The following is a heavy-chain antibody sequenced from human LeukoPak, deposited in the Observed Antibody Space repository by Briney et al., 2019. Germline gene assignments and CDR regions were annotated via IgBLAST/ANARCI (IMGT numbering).Heavy chain of an antibody. CDR2: IYSSGST. Sequence: SETLSLTCTVSSGSISSGTYYWSWIRQPAGKGLEWIGRIYSSGSTNYNPSLKSRVTISVDTSKNQFSLKLSSVTAADTAVYYCARLTYYYGSGSYYAVLFFDYWGQGTLVTVSS. V-gene: IGHV4-61*02. D-gene: IGHD3-10*01. J-gene: IGHJ4*02. CDR3: ARLTYYYGSGSYYAVLFFDY. CDR1: SGSISSGTYY.